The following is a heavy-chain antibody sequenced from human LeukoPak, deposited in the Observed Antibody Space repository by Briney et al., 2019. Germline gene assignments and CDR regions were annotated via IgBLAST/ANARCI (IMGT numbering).Heavy chain of an antibody. D-gene: IGHD1-26*01. CDR3: AKDPWDLGY. CDR1: GFTFNNYA. V-gene: IGHV3-23*01. CDR2: ITSGGAST. J-gene: IGHJ4*02. Sequence: PGGSLRLSCAASGFTFNNYAMSWVRQAPGKGLEWLSAITSGGASTWNADSVEGRFTISRDNSKNTLYLQMNSLRAEDTAVYYCAKDPWDLGYWGQGTLVTVSS.